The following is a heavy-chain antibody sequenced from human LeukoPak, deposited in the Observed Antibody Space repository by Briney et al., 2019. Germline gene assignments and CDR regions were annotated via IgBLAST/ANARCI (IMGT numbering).Heavy chain of an antibody. Sequence: GASVKVSCKASGYTFTSYDINWVRQATGQGLEWMGWMNPNSGNTGYAQKFQGRVTMTRNTSISTAYMELSSLRSEDTAVYYCARQMAGRGRRYFDWLLDPCFDPWGRGTLVTVSS. CDR2: MNPNSGNT. CDR1: GYTFTSYD. J-gene: IGHJ5*02. CDR3: ARQMAGRGRRYFDWLLDPCFDP. D-gene: IGHD3-9*01. V-gene: IGHV1-8*01.